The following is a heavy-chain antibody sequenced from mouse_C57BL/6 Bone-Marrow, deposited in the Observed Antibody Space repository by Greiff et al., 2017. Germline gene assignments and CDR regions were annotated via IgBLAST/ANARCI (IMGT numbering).Heavy chain of an antibody. CDR1: GYTFTDYY. CDR3: AREERHYYGRGVYYFDY. V-gene: IGHV1-19*01. D-gene: IGHD1-1*01. J-gene: IGHJ2*01. CDR2: INPYNGGT. Sequence: EVQLQQSGPVLVKPGASVKMSCKASGYTFTDYYMNWVKQSHGKSLEWIGVINPYNGGTSYNQKFKGKATLTVDKSSSTAYMELNSLTSEDSAVYYCAREERHYYGRGVYYFDYWGQGTTLTVSS.